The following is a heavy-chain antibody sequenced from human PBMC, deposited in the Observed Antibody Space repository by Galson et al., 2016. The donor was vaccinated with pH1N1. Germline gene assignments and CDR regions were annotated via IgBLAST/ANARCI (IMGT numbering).Heavy chain of an antibody. CDR2: SYYTGST. CDR3: ARDPYGSGPNYYHGMGV. D-gene: IGHD3-10*01. Sequence: SETLSLTCIVSGGSIYSSSYFWGWIRQPPGKGLEWLGSSYYTGSTYYNPSLKSRVTISVDTSKNQFSRRLTSVTAADTAVYYCARDPYGSGPNYYHGMGVWGQGTTVTVSS. CDR1: GGSIYSSSYF. J-gene: IGHJ6*02. V-gene: IGHV4-39*02.